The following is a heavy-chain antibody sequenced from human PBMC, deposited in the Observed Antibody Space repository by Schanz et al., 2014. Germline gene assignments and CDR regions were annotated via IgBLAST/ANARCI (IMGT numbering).Heavy chain of an antibody. CDR1: GFSFSSNW. CDR3: AGAVATIRADSFDI. V-gene: IGHV3-7*01. J-gene: IGHJ3*02. CDR2: IWYDGSNK. Sequence: EVQLAESGGGLVHPGGSLRLSCAGSGFSFSSNWMNWVRQAPGKGLEWVAIIWYDGSNKYYADSVKGRFTISRDNAKNSLYLQMNSLRAEDTAVYYCAGAVATIRADSFDIWGQGTMVAVSS. D-gene: IGHD5-12*01.